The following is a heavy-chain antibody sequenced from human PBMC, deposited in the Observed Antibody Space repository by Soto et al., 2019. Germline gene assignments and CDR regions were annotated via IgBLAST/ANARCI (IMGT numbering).Heavy chain of an antibody. CDR2: MKPNSGNT. Sequence: QVQLVQSGAEVKQPGASVKVSCKASGYTFTSYDINWVRQATGQGLEWMGWMKPNSGNTGYAQKVQGRVTMTRNTSISTAYAARSSLRSEVTAVYYCARDRSRCRLDYWGQGTLVTVSS. D-gene: IGHD3-3*01. CDR1: GYTFTSYD. V-gene: IGHV1-8*01. CDR3: ARDRSRCRLDY. J-gene: IGHJ4*02.